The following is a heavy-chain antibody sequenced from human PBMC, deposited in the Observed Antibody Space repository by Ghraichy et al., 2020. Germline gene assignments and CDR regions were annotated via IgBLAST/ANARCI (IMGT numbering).Heavy chain of an antibody. Sequence: LSLTCTVSGGSISSGGYYWSWIRQHPGKGLEWIGYIYYSGSTYYNPSLKSRVTISVDTSKNQFSLKLSSVTAADTAVYYCARDRYGSGSFTLDYWGQGTLVTVSS. CDR2: IYYSGST. V-gene: IGHV4-31*03. D-gene: IGHD3-10*01. CDR3: ARDRYGSGSFTLDY. CDR1: GGSISSGGYY. J-gene: IGHJ4*02.